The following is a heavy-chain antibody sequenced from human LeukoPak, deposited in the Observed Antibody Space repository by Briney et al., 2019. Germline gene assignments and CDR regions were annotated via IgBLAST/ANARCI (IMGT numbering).Heavy chain of an antibody. J-gene: IGHJ6*02. V-gene: IGHV3-13*01. CDR3: ARAPPYSSASWGYYGMDV. CDR1: GFTSSSYD. Sequence: GGSLRLSCAASGFTSSSYDMHWVRQTTGKGLEWVSSIGIAGDTYYPGSVKGRFTISRENAKNSLYLQMNSLRAGDTAVYYCARAPPYSSASWGYYGMDVWGQGTTVTVSS. D-gene: IGHD6-6*01. CDR2: IGIAGDT.